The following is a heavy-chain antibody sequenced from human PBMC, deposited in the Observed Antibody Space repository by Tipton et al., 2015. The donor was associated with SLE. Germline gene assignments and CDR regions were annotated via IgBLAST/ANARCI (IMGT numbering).Heavy chain of an antibody. V-gene: IGHV3-48*01. CDR1: GFTFSSYS. CDR2: ISSSSSTI. Sequence: GSLRLSCAASGFTFSSYSMNWVRQAPGKGLEWVSYISSSSSTIYYADSAKGRFTISRDNAKNSLYLQMNSLRAEDTAVYYCARQKAFDIWGQGTMVTVSS. CDR3: ARQKAFDI. J-gene: IGHJ3*02.